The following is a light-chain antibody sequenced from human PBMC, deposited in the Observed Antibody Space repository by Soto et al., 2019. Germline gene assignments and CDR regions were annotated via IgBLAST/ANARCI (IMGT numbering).Light chain of an antibody. V-gene: IGKV1-39*01. CDR2: AAS. Sequence: DIQMTQSPSSLSASVGDRVTITCRSSQSISQSLNWYQHKPEKAHKLLIYAASNLQDGVPSRFSGSGSSTDFTLTISSLQPEDVATYYCQQSLNSPMFTFGQGTRVEIK. CDR3: QQSLNSPMFT. J-gene: IGKJ2*01. CDR1: QSISQS.